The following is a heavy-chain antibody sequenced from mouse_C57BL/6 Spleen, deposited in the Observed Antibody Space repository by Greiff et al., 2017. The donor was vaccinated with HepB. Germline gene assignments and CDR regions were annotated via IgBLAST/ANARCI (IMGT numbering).Heavy chain of an antibody. CDR2: IWRGGRT. J-gene: IGHJ1*03. Sequence: VKLMESGPGLVQPSQSLSITCTVSGFSFTSYGVHWVRQSPGKGLEWLGVIWRGGRTDYNAAFMSSLSIPKDNSKYQVFFKMNRLQADDTSIYYCAKRTTVPYWYFDVWGTGTTVTVSS. D-gene: IGHD1-1*01. CDR3: AKRTTVPYWYFDV. CDR1: GFSFTSYG. V-gene: IGHV2-5*01.